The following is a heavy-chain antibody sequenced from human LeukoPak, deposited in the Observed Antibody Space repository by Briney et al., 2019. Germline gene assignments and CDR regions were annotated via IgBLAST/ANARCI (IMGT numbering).Heavy chain of an antibody. CDR1: GCTFSSYE. J-gene: IGHJ5*02. CDR3: ARGYSYGFWFDP. V-gene: IGHV3-48*03. D-gene: IGHD5-18*01. Sequence: VGSLRLSCAASGCTFSSYEMNWVRQTPGKGLEWVSYISGAGTSIYYADSVKGRFTISRDNAKNSLYLQMNSLRAEDTAVYYCARGYSYGFWFDPWGQGTLVTVSS. CDR2: ISGAGTSI.